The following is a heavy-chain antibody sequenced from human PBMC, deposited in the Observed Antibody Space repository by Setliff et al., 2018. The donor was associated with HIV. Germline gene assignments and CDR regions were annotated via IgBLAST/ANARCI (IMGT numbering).Heavy chain of an antibody. D-gene: IGHD2-15*01. V-gene: IGHV4-61*01. CDR2: IHYTGST. Sequence: SETLSLTCSVSGGSVSSVNYYWSWIRQPPGKGLEWTGYIHYTGSTTYNPSLKSRVTMSVDTSKNQFSLKLSSVTAADTAVYYCARFTVVVFGAGEPSWFDPWGQGILVTVSS. CDR3: ARFTVVVFGAGEPSWFDP. CDR1: GGSVSSVNYY. J-gene: IGHJ5*02.